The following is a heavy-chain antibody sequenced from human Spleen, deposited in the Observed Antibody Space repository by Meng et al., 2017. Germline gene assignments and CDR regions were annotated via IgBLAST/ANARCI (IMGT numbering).Heavy chain of an antibody. CDR1: GGTFSSYA. CDR3: ARKAGNCISTTCYSLDY. Sequence: SVKVSCKASGGTFSSYAISWVRQAPGQGLEWMGGIIPIFGTANYAQKFQGRVTITTDESTSTAYMELSNLRSEDTAVYYCARKAGNCISTTCYSLDYWGQGTLVTVSS. CDR2: IIPIFGTA. V-gene: IGHV1-69*05. J-gene: IGHJ4*02. D-gene: IGHD2-2*01.